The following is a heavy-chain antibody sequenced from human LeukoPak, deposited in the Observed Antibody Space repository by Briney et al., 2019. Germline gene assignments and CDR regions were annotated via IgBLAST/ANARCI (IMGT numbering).Heavy chain of an antibody. J-gene: IGHJ4*02. V-gene: IGHV4-38-2*01. CDR2: IYHSGNS. CDR1: GYSISRGYY. D-gene: IGHD4-17*01. CDR3: ARVDSGDYVADY. Sequence: PSETLSLTXAVSGYSISRGYYWGWIRQPPGKGLEWLGNIYHSGNSFYNPSLKSRVIISVDTSRNQFSLKLKSVTAADTAVYYCARVDSGDYVADYWGQGTLVTVSS.